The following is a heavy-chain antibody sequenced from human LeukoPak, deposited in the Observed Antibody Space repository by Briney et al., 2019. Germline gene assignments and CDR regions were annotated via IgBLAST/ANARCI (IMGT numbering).Heavy chain of an antibody. D-gene: IGHD3-16*01. Sequence: PGGSLRLSCVASGFTFSTYAMYWVRQAPGKGLEWVAVIWYDGSNKYYADSVKGRFTISRDNSNNMVYLQMNGLRAEDTAVYYCARDLSGGGYFDYWGQGTLVTVSS. CDR3: ARDLSGGGYFDY. V-gene: IGHV3-33*01. J-gene: IGHJ4*02. CDR1: GFTFSTYA. CDR2: IWYDGSNK.